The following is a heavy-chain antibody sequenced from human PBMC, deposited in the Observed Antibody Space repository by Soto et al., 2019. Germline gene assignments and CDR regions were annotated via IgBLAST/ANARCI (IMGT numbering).Heavy chain of an antibody. Sequence: ASVKVSCKASGYTFTSYYMHWVRQAPGQGLEWMGIINPSGGSTSYAQKLQGRVTMTTDTSTSTAYMELRSLRSDDTAVYYCARSSGYSYWDAFDIWGQGTMVTVSS. CDR3: ARSSGYSYWDAFDI. J-gene: IGHJ3*02. CDR1: GYTFTSYY. CDR2: INPSGGST. V-gene: IGHV1-46*01. D-gene: IGHD3-22*01.